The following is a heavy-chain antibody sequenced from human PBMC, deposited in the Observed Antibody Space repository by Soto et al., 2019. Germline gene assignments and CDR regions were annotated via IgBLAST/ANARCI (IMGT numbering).Heavy chain of an antibody. Sequence: SVKVSCKASGGTFSSYSINWVRQAPGQGLEWMGEIIPIFGTANYAQKFQGRVTITADESTSTAYMELSSLRSEDTAVYYCAKDAPGSGWLSDYWGRGTLVTVSS. CDR1: GGTFSSYS. CDR3: AKDAPGSGWLSDY. V-gene: IGHV1-69*13. CDR2: IIPIFGTA. D-gene: IGHD3-22*01. J-gene: IGHJ4*02.